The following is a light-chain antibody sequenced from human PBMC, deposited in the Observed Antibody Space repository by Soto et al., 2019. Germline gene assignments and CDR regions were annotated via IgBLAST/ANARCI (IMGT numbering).Light chain of an antibody. J-gene: IGLJ2*01. V-gene: IGLV3-21*02. CDR1: NIGANS. CDR3: QVWHSSRGV. Sequence: SYELTQTPSVSVAPGQTARITCGGDNIGANSVHWYQQKPGQAPILVVYDDSDRPSGIPERFSGSNSGNTAALTITRVEGGDEADYYCQVWHSSRGVFGGGTPLTVL. CDR2: DDS.